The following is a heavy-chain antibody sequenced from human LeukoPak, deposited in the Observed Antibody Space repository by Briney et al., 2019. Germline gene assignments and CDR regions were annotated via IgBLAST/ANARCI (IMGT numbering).Heavy chain of an antibody. D-gene: IGHD3-16*02. CDR3: ARSDIWGSYRFLDY. J-gene: IGHJ4*02. CDR1: GYSISSGYY. V-gene: IGHV4-38-2*02. Sequence: SETLSLTCTVSGYSISSGYYWGWIRQPPGKGLEWIGSIYHSGSTNYNPSLKSRVTISVDTSKNQVSLKLSSVTAADTAVYYCARSDIWGSYRFLDYWGQGALVTVSS. CDR2: IYHSGST.